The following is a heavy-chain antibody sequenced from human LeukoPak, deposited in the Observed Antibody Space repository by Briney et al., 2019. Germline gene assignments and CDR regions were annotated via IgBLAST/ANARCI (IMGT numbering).Heavy chain of an antibody. J-gene: IGHJ6*02. CDR2: TYSGGST. V-gene: IGHV3-66*01. CDR3: ARDRVDYGMDV. CDR1: GFTVSNNY. Sequence: GGSLRLSCAASGFTVSNNYMSWVRQAPGKGLEWVSLTYSGGSTYYADSVKGRFTISRDNSKNTLYLQMNSLRVEDAAVYYCARDRVDYGMDVWGQGTTVTVSS. D-gene: IGHD2-15*01.